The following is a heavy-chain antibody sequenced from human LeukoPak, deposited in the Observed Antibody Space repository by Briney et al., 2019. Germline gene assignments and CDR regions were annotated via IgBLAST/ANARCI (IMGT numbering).Heavy chain of an antibody. CDR2: IKQDGSEK. D-gene: IGHD2-2*02. CDR3: AREPPFGPAAISFDY. CDR1: GFTFSSYW. Sequence: GGSRRLSCAASGFTFSSYWMSWVRQAPGRGLEWVANIKQDGSEKYYVDSVKGRFTISRDNAKNSLYLQMNSLRAEDTAVYYCAREPPFGPAAISFDYWGQGTLVTVSS. V-gene: IGHV3-7*03. J-gene: IGHJ4*02.